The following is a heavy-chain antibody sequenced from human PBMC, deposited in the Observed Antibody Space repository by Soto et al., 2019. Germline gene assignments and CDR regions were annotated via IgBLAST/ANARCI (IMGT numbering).Heavy chain of an antibody. J-gene: IGHJ6*02. CDR2: IWYDGSNK. CDR3: ARDPRYSSSFGYYYYGMDV. D-gene: IGHD6-6*01. Sequence: PGGSLRLSCASSVFTFISYGMQWVRQAPGKGLEWVAVIWYDGSNKYYADSVKGRFTISRDNSKNTLYLQMNSLRAEDTAVYYCARDPRYSSSFGYYYYGMDVWGQGTTVTVSS. V-gene: IGHV3-33*01. CDR1: VFTFISYG.